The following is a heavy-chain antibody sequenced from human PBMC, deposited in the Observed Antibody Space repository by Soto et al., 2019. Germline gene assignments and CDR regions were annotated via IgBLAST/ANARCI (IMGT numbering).Heavy chain of an antibody. D-gene: IGHD3-9*01. CDR2: IYWDDGK. Sequence: SGPTLVNPTQTLPLTCTFSGFSLSTSGVGVAWIRQPPGKALEWLAHIYWDDGKRYSPSLKTRLNITKETSKKQVVLTRTNVEPVDTATYYCAHRPADVISTGYYPFDYWGQGSLVTVSS. V-gene: IGHV2-5*02. J-gene: IGHJ4*02. CDR1: GFSLSTSGVG. CDR3: AHRPADVISTGYYPFDY.